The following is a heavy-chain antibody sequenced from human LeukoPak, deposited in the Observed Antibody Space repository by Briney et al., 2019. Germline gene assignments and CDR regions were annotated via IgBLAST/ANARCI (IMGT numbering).Heavy chain of an antibody. CDR3: ATGTIAAAFDY. D-gene: IGHD6-13*01. CDR1: GYTFTSYY. J-gene: IGHJ4*02. V-gene: IGHV1-46*01. CDR2: INPSGGST. Sequence: GASVKVSCKASGYTFTSYYMHWVRQAPGQGLEWMGIINPSGGSTSYAQKFQGRVTMTEDTSTDTAYMELSSLRSEDTAVYYCATGTIAAAFDYWGQGTLVTVSS.